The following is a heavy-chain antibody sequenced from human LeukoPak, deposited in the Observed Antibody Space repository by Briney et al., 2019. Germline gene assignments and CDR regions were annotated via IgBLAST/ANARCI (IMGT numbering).Heavy chain of an antibody. CDR3: ARDPYSGTYGDTYYYYMDV. J-gene: IGHJ6*03. D-gene: IGHD1-26*01. CDR2: IRSNGGST. V-gene: IGHV3-64*01. CDR1: GFTFSSSA. Sequence: PGGSLRLSCAASGFTFSSSAMHWVRRAPGKGLEYVSAIRSNGGSTYYANSVKGRFTISRDNSKNTLYLQMDSLRAEDTAVYYCARDPYSGTYGDTYYYYMDVWGKGTTVTISS.